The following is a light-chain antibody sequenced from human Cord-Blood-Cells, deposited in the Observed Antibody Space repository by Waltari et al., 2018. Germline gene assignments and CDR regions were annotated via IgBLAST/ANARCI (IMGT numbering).Light chain of an antibody. CDR2: GAS. Sequence: EIVMTQSPATLSVSPGARATLSCRASQSVSSNLAWYQQKPGQAPRLLIYGASTRATGIPARFSGSGSGTEVTLTISSLQSEDFAVYYCQQYNNWPPFTFGPGTKVDIK. V-gene: IGKV3-15*01. CDR3: QQYNNWPPFT. J-gene: IGKJ3*01. CDR1: QSVSSN.